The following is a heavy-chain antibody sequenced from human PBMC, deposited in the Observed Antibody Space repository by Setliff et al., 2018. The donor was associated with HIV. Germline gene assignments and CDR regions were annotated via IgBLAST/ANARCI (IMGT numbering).Heavy chain of an antibody. CDR3: ARADSSNWYHVDY. CDR1: GYTFTSYY. D-gene: IGHD6-13*01. Sequence: ASVKVSCKASGYTFTSYYLHWVRQAPGQGLEWMGMINPSGGSASYAQKFQGRVTMSRDTSTSTVYMELSSLRSEDTAVYYCARADSSNWYHVDYWGQGTLVTVSS. V-gene: IGHV1-46*01. CDR2: INPSGGSA. J-gene: IGHJ4*02.